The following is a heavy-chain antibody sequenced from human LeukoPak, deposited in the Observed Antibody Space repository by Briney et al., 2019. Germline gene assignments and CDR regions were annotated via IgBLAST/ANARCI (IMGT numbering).Heavy chain of an antibody. V-gene: IGHV1-8*01. CDR1: GYTLTSDD. Sequence: GAPVKVSCKTSGYTLTSDDINWVRQATGQGLEWMGWMNPKSGNTGYAQKFQGRVTMTRNTSISTAYMELSSLRSEDTAIYYCARSPTGRRKSFDYWGQGTLVTVSS. CDR3: ARSPTGRRKSFDY. CDR2: MNPKSGNT. D-gene: IGHD4-17*01. J-gene: IGHJ4*02.